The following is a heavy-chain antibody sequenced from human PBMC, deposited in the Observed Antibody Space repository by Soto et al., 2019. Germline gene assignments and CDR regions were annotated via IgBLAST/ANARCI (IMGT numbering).Heavy chain of an antibody. CDR3: AKGPQTGYYHSGTFYSIVP. CDR1: GGSFHGYY. D-gene: IGHD3-10*01. Sequence: SETLSLTCAVYGGSFHGYYWSWIRQPPGKGLEWVGEINHSGSVNFNPTFKSRVSILLDTSTNQMSLQLSSVSAADTAIYYCAKGPQTGYYHSGTFYSIVPWGQGTLVTVSS. V-gene: IGHV4-34*01. CDR2: INHSGSV. J-gene: IGHJ5*02.